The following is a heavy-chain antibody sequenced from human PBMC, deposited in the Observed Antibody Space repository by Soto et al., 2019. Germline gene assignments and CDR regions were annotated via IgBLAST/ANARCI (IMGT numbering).Heavy chain of an antibody. J-gene: IGHJ5*02. D-gene: IGHD6-19*01. Sequence: XATLSLACTVSGGSISSYYWSWIRQPPGKGLEWIGYIYYSGSTNYNPSLKSRVTISVDTSKNQFSLKLSSVTAADTAVYYCARWYSSGWLNWFDPWGQGTLVTVSS. CDR2: IYYSGST. V-gene: IGHV4-59*01. CDR3: ARWYSSGWLNWFDP. CDR1: GGSISSYY.